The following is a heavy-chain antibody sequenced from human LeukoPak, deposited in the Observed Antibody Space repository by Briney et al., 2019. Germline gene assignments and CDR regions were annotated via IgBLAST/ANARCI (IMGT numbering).Heavy chain of an antibody. Sequence: ASVKVSCKASGYTFTGYYMHWVRQAPGQGLEWMGWINPNSGGTNYAQKFQGRVTMTRDTSISTAYMELSRLRSDDTAVYYCARAGGAPYYYGSGSSMGVWGQGTTVTVSS. CDR1: GYTFTGYY. CDR3: ARAGGAPYYYGSGSSMGV. V-gene: IGHV1-2*02. D-gene: IGHD3-10*01. J-gene: IGHJ6*02. CDR2: INPNSGGT.